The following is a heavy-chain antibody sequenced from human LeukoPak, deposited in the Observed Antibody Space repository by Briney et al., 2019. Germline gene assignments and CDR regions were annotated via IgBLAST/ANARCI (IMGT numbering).Heavy chain of an antibody. Sequence: ASVKVSCKASGYTFTSYGISWVRQAPGQGLEWMGWISAYNGNTNYAQKFQERVTITRDMSTSTAYMELSSLRSEDTAVYYCAADTPPIAVAGIYYYMDVWGKGTTVTVSS. CDR3: AADTPPIAVAGIYYYMDV. V-gene: IGHV1-18*01. D-gene: IGHD6-19*01. J-gene: IGHJ6*03. CDR2: ISAYNGNT. CDR1: GYTFTSYG.